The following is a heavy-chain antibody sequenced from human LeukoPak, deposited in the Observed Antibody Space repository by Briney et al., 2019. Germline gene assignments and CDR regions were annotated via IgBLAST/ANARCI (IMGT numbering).Heavy chain of an antibody. CDR3: ATLRGASTAVFDS. J-gene: IGHJ4*02. Sequence: SETLSLTCTVSGGSINYDYWSWIRQSPGKRLEWIGYIHYSGATNYSPSLNSRVTISVDTSKNQFSLKLSSVTAADTALYYCATLRGASTAVFDSWGQGTLVPVSS. D-gene: IGHD2-21*02. CDR1: GGSINYDY. V-gene: IGHV4-59*08. CDR2: IHYSGAT.